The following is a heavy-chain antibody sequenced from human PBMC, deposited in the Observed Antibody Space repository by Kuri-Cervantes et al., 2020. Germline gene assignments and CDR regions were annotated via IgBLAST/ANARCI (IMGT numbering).Heavy chain of an antibody. D-gene: IGHD5-12*01. V-gene: IGHV4-38-2*01. Sequence: SETLSLTCAVSGYSISSGYYWGWIRQPPGKGLEWIGSIYHSGSTYYNPSLKSRVTISVDTSKNQFSLKLSSVTAADTAVCYCARFPQWLRAYDYWGQGTLVTVSS. CDR2: IYHSGST. J-gene: IGHJ4*02. CDR1: GYSISSGYY. CDR3: ARFPQWLRAYDY.